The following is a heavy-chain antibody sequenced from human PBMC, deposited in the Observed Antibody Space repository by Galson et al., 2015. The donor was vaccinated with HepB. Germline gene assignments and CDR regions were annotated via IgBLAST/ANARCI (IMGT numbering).Heavy chain of an antibody. CDR1: GFTFSNYA. CDR3: AKGGPGGYSGHEYDY. CDR2: ISGGGSGI. V-gene: IGHV3-23*01. J-gene: IGHJ4*02. D-gene: IGHD5-12*01. Sequence: SLRLSCAASGFTFSNYAMSWVRQAPGKGLEWVSVISGGGSGIFYADSVKGRFTISRDNSKNTLYLQMNSLRAEDTAVYYCAKGGPGGYSGHEYDYWGQGTLVTVSS.